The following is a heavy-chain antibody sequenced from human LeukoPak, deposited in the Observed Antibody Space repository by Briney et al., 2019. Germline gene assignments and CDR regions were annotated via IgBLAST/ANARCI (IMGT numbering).Heavy chain of an antibody. CDR2: IDPSGGST. V-gene: IGHV1-46*01. Sequence: ASVKVSCKASGYTFTSYYMHWVRQAPGQGLEWMRLIDPSGGSTSYAQKFQGRVTMTRDMSTSTDYMELSSLRSEDTAVYYCARDNSVEDTAWWFDPWGQGTLVTVSS. J-gene: IGHJ5*02. CDR1: GYTFTSYY. D-gene: IGHD4-23*01. CDR3: ARDNSVEDTAWWFDP.